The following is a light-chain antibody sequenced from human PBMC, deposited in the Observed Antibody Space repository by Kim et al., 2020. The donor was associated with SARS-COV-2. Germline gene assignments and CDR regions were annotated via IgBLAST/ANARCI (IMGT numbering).Light chain of an antibody. CDR3: QSYDNSLSGYV. V-gene: IGLV1-40*01. CDR2: GDI. CDR1: SSNIGAGYE. Sequence: QSVLTQPPSVSGAPGQRVTISCTGISSNIGAGYEVPWYQQLTGTAPKLLIYGDINRPSGVPDRFSGSKSGTSASLAITGLQTEDEADYYCQSYDNSLSGYVFGTGTKVTVL. J-gene: IGLJ1*01.